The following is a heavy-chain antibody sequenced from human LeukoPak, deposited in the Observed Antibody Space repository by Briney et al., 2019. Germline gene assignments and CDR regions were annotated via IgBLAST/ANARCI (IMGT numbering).Heavy chain of an antibody. CDR1: GGSISSGDYY. V-gene: IGHV4-30-4*08. J-gene: IGHJ4*02. CDR3: ARVTRQPDSRPYYFDY. Sequence: SQTLSLTCTVSGGSISSGDYYWSWIRQPPGKGLEWIGYIYYSGSTYYNPSLKSRVTISVDTSKNQFSLKLSSVTAADTAVYYCARVTRQPDSRPYYFDYWGQGTLVTVSS. CDR2: IYYSGST. D-gene: IGHD3-22*01.